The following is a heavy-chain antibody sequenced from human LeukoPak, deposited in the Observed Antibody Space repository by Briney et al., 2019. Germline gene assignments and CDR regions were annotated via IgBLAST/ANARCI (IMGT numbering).Heavy chain of an antibody. CDR3: ARHRYYGSGSYRAPFDY. J-gene: IGHJ4*02. V-gene: IGHV5-51*01. Sequence: GESLKISCKGSGYSFTTYWIAWVRQMPGKGLEWMGIIYPGDSDTRYSPSFQGQVTISADKSISTAYLQWSSLKASDTAMYYYARHRYYGSGSYRAPFDYWGQGTLVTVSS. D-gene: IGHD3-10*01. CDR2: IYPGDSDT. CDR1: GYSFTTYW.